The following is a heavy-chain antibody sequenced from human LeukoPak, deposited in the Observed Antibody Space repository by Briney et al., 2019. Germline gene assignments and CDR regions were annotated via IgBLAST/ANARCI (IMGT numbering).Heavy chain of an antibody. Sequence: SETLSLTCTVSGXSISSYYWSWIRQPPGKGLEWIGYIYYSGSTNYNPSLKSRVTISVDTSKNQFSLKLSSVTAADTAEYYCAREPYGSGTFDYWGQGTLVTVSA. J-gene: IGHJ4*02. V-gene: IGHV4-59*01. CDR3: AREPYGSGTFDY. CDR1: GXSISSYY. D-gene: IGHD3-10*01. CDR2: IYYSGST.